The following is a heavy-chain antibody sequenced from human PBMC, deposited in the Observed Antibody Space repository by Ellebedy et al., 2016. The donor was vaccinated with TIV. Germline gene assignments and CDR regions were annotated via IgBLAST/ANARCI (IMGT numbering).Heavy chain of an antibody. Sequence: PGGSLRLSCEPSGLTFSGSAMHWVRQASGKGLEWVGRIRSKANSYATAYAASVKGRFTISRDASKRTAYLQMNSLKTEDTAGYYCTRSSSGRLLWFGAGVYGMDVWGQGTTVTVSS. CDR3: TRSSSGRLLWFGAGVYGMDV. CDR2: IRSKANSYAT. CDR1: GLTFSGSA. D-gene: IGHD3-10*01. J-gene: IGHJ6*02. V-gene: IGHV3-73*01.